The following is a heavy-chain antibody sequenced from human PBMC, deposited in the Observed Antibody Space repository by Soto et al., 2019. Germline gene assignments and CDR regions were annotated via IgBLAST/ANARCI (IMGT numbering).Heavy chain of an antibody. D-gene: IGHD3-9*01. V-gene: IGHV1-24*01. J-gene: IGHJ6*02. CDR2: FDPEDGET. Sequence: ASVKVSCKASGYTFTRSGISWVRQAPGQGLEWMGGFDPEDGETIYAQKFQGRVTMTEDTSTDTAYMELSSLRSEDTAVYYCATDLKLRYFDAGPLYYYGMDVWGQGTTVTVSS. CDR3: ATDLKLRYFDAGPLYYYGMDV. CDR1: GYTFTRSG.